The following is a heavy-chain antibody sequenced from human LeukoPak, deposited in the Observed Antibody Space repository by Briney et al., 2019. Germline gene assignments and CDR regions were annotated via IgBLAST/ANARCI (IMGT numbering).Heavy chain of an antibody. CDR3: ARVETSSGTAWFDY. CDR2: IIPIFGTA. J-gene: IGHJ4*02. V-gene: IGHV1-69*13. Sequence: ASVKVSCKASGGTFSSYAISWVRQAPGQGLEWMGGIIPIFGTANYAQKFQGRVTITADESTSTAYMELSSLRSEDTAVYYCARVETSSGTAWFDYGGQGTLVTVSS. D-gene: IGHD3-22*01. CDR1: GGTFSSYA.